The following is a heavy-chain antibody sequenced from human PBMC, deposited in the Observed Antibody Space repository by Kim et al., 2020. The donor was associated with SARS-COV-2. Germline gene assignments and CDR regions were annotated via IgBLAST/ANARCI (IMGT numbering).Heavy chain of an antibody. J-gene: IGHJ6*02. CDR2: IIPIFGTA. V-gene: IGHV1-69*13. Sequence: SVKVSCKASGGTFSSYAISWVRQAPGQGLEWMGGIIPIFGTANYAQKFQGRVTITADESTSTAYMELSSLRSEVTAVYYCARGGVIAAALDYYYYGMDVWGQGTTVTVSS. D-gene: IGHD6-13*01. CDR3: ARGGVIAAALDYYYYGMDV. CDR1: GGTFSSYA.